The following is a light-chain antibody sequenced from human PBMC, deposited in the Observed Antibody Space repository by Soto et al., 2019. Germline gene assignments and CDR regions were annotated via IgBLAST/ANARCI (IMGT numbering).Light chain of an antibody. CDR3: CSHSSSITWM. CDR1: RSDVGGYNL. Sequence: QSGLTQTASVSGSPGQSITMSCTGTRSDVGGYNLVSWYQQHPGKAPKLLIHDDIKRPSGVSDRFSGSKSGNTASLTISGLQAEDEAVYYCCSHSSSITWMFGGGTKLTVL. V-gene: IGLV2-23*01. J-gene: IGLJ3*02. CDR2: DDI.